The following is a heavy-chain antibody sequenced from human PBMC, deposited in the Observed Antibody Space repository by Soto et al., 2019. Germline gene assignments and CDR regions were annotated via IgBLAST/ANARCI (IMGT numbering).Heavy chain of an antibody. CDR2: IVVGSGNT. V-gene: IGHV1-58*01. D-gene: IGHD3-22*01. Sequence: VKVSCKASGFTFTSSAVQWVRQARGQRLEWIGWIVVGSGNTNYAQKFQERVTITRDMSTSTAYMELSSLRSEDTAVYYCAAEKGPYYYDSSGSGSFDYWGQGTLVTVSS. CDR1: GFTFTSSA. CDR3: AAEKGPYYYDSSGSGSFDY. J-gene: IGHJ4*02.